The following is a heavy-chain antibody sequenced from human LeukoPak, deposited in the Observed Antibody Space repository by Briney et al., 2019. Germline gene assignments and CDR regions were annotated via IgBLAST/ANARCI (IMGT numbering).Heavy chain of an antibody. D-gene: IGHD1-26*01. CDR2: ISAYNGNT. Sequence: ASVKVSCKASGYTFTSYGISWVRQAPGQGLEWMGWISAYNGNTNYAQKFQGRVTMTRDMSTSTVYMELSSLRSEDTAVYYCARNSGSFPGLAFDIWGQGTMVTVSS. CDR3: ARNSGSFPGLAFDI. J-gene: IGHJ3*02. CDR1: GYTFTSYG. V-gene: IGHV1-18*01.